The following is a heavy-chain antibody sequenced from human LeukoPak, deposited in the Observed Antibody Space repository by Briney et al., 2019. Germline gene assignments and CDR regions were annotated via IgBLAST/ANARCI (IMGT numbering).Heavy chain of an antibody. CDR2: IYWDDDK. Sequence: ESGPTLVKPTQTLTLTCTFSGFLLSTSGVGVGWIRQPPGKALEWLALIYWDDDKRYSPSLKSRLTITKDTSKNQVVLTMTNMDPVDTATYYCAHAPAAGLTKYFDYWGQGTLVTVSS. D-gene: IGHD6-13*01. V-gene: IGHV2-5*02. CDR1: GFLLSTSGVG. J-gene: IGHJ4*02. CDR3: AHAPAAGLTKYFDY.